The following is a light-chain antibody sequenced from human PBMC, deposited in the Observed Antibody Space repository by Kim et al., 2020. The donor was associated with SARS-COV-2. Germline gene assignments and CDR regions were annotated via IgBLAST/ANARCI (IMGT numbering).Light chain of an antibody. CDR3: QQSYITPFT. Sequence: DIQMTQSPSTLSASVGDRVTITCRTTQSISSHLNWYQQKPGRAPKLLISAASTLQGGVPSRFSGSGSETDFTLTISSLQPEDFATYFCQQSYITPFTLALGPRWIS. CDR2: AAS. J-gene: IGKJ3*01. CDR1: QSISSH. V-gene: IGKV1-39*01.